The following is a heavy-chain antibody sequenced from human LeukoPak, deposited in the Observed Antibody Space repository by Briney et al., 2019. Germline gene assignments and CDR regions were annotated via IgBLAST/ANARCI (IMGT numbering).Heavy chain of an antibody. CDR3: ARPALIAARPQYGIRH. CDR1: GYTFTSYY. V-gene: IGHV1-46*03. D-gene: IGHD6-6*01. J-gene: IGHJ1*01. Sequence: ASVKVSCKASGYTFTSYYMHWVRQAPGQGLEWMGIINPSGGSTSYAQKFQGRVTMTRDTSTSTVYMELSSLRSEDTAVYYCARPALIAARPQYGIRHWGQGTLVTVSS. CDR2: INPSGGST.